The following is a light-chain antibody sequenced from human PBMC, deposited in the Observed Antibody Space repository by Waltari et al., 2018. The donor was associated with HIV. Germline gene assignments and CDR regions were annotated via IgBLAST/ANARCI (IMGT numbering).Light chain of an antibody. J-gene: IGKJ5*01. CDR2: AAS. CDR1: QSISSY. CDR3: QQSYSAPIT. V-gene: IGKV1-39*01. Sequence: DIQMTQSPSSLSASVGDRVTITCRASQSISSYLNWYQQKPGKAPKVLIYAASSLQSGVPSRFSCSGSGTDFTLTISSLQPEDFATYYCQQSYSAPITFGQGTRLEIK.